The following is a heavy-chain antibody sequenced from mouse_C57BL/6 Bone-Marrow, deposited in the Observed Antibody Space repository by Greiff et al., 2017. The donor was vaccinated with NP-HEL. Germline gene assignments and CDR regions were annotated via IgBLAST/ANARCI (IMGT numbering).Heavy chain of an antibody. CDR2: INPSNGGT. CDR3: ARGGWLLWYFDV. CDR1: GYTFTSYW. Sequence: QVQLQHPGTELVKPGASVKLSCKASGYTFTSYWMHWVKQRPGQGLEWIGNINPSNGGTNYNEKFKSKATLTVDKSSSTAYMQLSSLTSEDSAVYYCARGGWLLWYFDVWGTGTTVTVSS. V-gene: IGHV1-53*01. D-gene: IGHD2-3*01. J-gene: IGHJ1*03.